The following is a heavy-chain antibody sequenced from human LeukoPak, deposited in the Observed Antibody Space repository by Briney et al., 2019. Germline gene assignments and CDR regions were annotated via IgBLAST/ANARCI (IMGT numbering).Heavy chain of an antibody. CDR2: ISSGSSYR. V-gene: IGHV3-21*01. J-gene: IGHJ2*01. D-gene: IGHD3-9*01. Sequence: GGSLRLSCAASGFTFSSYEMNWVRQAPGKGLEWVSSISSGSSYRYYADSVKGRFTISRDNAKNSLYLQMNSLRAEDTAVYYCAGSDTAGYSPREWDNWYFDLWGRGTLVTVSS. CDR3: AGSDTAGYSPREWDNWYFDL. CDR1: GFTFSSYE.